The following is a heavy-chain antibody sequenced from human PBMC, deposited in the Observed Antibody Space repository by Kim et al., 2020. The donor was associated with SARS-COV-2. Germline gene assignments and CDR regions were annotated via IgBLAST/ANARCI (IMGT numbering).Heavy chain of an antibody. D-gene: IGHD6-6*01. J-gene: IGHJ4*02. CDR2: IKHDGSEN. CDR3: ARDWISTSRAVFDY. Sequence: GGSLRLSCAASGFTFSTYWMSWVRQAPGKGLEWVANIKHDGSENCYADSVKGRFTISRDNANNAIFLQLNSLRAEDTAVYYCARDWISTSRAVFDYWGQGTLVTVSS. CDR1: GFTFSTYW. V-gene: IGHV3-7*03.